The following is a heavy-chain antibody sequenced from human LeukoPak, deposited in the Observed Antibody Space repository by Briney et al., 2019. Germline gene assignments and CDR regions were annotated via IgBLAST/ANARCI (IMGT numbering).Heavy chain of an antibody. CDR2: INHSGST. Sequence: QTSETLSLTCAVYGGSFSGYYWSWIRQPPGKGLEWIGEINHSGSTNYNPSLKSRVTISVDKSKNLFYLKLSSVTAADTAVYYCAKRNYYDSSAHNWFDPWGQGTLVTVSS. CDR3: AKRNYYDSSAHNWFDP. J-gene: IGHJ5*02. CDR1: GGSFSGYY. V-gene: IGHV4-34*01. D-gene: IGHD3-22*01.